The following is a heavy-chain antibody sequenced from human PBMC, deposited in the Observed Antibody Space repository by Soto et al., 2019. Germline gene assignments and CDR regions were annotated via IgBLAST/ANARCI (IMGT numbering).Heavy chain of an antibody. CDR2: ISYDGSNK. CDR3: ARGSGSWAFFDY. D-gene: IGHD6-13*01. J-gene: IGHJ4*02. CDR1: GFTFSSYG. V-gene: IGHV3-30*03. Sequence: QVQLVVSGGGVVQPGRSLRLSCAASGFTFSSYGMHWVRQAPGEGLEWVAVISYDGSNKYYADSVKGRFTISRDNSKNTVYLQMNSLRGDDTAVYYCARGSGSWAFFDYWGQGTLVTVSS.